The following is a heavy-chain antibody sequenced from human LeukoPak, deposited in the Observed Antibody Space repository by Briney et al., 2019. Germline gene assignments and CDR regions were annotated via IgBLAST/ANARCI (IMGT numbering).Heavy chain of an antibody. J-gene: IGHJ4*02. V-gene: IGHV3-7*01. Sequence: GGSLRLSCAASGFTFSSYWMSWVRQAPGKGLVWVANIKQDAREKNYVDSVKGRFTISRDNAKNSLYLQMNSLRVEDTAVYFCARDRATADSWGQGTLVTVSS. CDR1: GFTFSSYW. D-gene: IGHD2-21*02. CDR2: IKQDAREK. CDR3: ARDRATADS.